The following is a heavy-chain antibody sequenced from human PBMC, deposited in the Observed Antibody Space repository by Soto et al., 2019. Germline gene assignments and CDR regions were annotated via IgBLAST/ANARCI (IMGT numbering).Heavy chain of an antibody. V-gene: IGHV3-23*01. CDR2: ISGSGGST. CDR1: GFTFSSYA. Sequence: GGSLRLSCAASGFTFSSYAMSWVRQAPGKGLEWVSAISGSGGSTYYADSVKGRFTISRDNSKNTLYLQMNSLRAEDTAVYYCAKDSTLGGGSGSYPASYYYYGMDVWGQGTTVTVSS. D-gene: IGHD3-10*01. J-gene: IGHJ6*02. CDR3: AKDSTLGGGSGSYPASYYYYGMDV.